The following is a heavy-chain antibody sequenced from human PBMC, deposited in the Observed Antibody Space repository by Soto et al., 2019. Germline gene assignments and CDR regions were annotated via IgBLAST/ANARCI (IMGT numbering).Heavy chain of an antibody. D-gene: IGHD2-15*01. CDR3: ARDRGVVVAATPAY. Sequence: QVQLVESGGGVVQPGRSLRLSCAASGFTFSSYAMHWVRQAPGKGLEWVAVISYDGSNKYYADSVKGRSTISRDNSKNTLYLQMNSLRAEDTAVYYCARDRGVVVAATPAYWGQGTLVTVSS. CDR1: GFTFSSYA. V-gene: IGHV3-30-3*01. J-gene: IGHJ4*02. CDR2: ISYDGSNK.